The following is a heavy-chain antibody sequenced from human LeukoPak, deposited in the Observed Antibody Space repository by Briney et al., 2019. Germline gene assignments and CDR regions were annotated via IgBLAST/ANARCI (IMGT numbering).Heavy chain of an antibody. CDR3: TKGRSNHY. Sequence: GGSLRLSCAASGFTFSDFWMGWVRQAPGKGLEWVANINQGGSESYYVDSVKGRFTISRDNAKKSLFLQMNSLRAENTAVYYCTKGRSNHYWGQGTLVTVST. D-gene: IGHD4-11*01. V-gene: IGHV3-7*01. J-gene: IGHJ4*02. CDR2: INQGGSES. CDR1: GFTFSDFW.